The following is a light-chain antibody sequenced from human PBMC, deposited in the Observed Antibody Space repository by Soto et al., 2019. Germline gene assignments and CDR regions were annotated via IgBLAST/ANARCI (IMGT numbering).Light chain of an antibody. J-gene: IGLJ1*01. V-gene: IGLV2-14*01. CDR3: SSYTSSITPYV. CDR2: GVN. Sequence: QSALTQPASVSGSPGQSITISCTGTITDIGAYNYVSWYQQHPGKAPKLLIYGVNSRPSGVSNRFSGSKSGNAAYLTISGLQADDEAEYYCSSYTSSITPYVFGTGTKVTVL. CDR1: ITDIGAYNY.